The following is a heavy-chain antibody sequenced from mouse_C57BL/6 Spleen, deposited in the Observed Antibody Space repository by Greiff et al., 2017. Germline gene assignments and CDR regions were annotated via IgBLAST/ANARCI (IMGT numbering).Heavy chain of an antibody. CDR1: GYTFTGYE. CDR2: IDPETGGT. V-gene: IGHV1-15*01. Sequence: QVQLQQSGAELVRPGASVTLSCKASGYTFTGYEMHWVKQTPVHGLEWIGAIDPETGGTAYNQKFKGKAILTADKSSSTAYMELRSLTSEDSAVYYCTRIRVGFDYWGQGTTLTVSS. J-gene: IGHJ2*01. CDR3: TRIRVGFDY. D-gene: IGHD1-1*01.